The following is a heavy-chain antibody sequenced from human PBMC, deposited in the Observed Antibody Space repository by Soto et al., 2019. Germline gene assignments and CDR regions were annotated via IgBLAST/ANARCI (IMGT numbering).Heavy chain of an antibody. V-gene: IGHV4-34*01. CDR2: INHSGST. CDR1: GGSFSGYY. CDR3: ARVREPLTGGPWFDP. J-gene: IGHJ5*02. Sequence: SETLSLTSAVYGGSFSGYYWSRILQPPGKGLEWIGEINHSGSTNYNPSLKSRVTISVATSKNQFSLKLSSVTAADTAVYYCARVREPLTGGPWFDPWGQGTLVTVSS. D-gene: IGHD1-26*01.